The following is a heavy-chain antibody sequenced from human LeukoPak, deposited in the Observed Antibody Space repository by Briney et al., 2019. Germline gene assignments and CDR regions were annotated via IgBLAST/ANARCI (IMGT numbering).Heavy chain of an antibody. Sequence: GGSLRLSCAASGFTVSSDYMSWVRQAPGKGLEWVSVIYSGGNTYYADSVKGRFTISRDNSKNTLFLQMNSLRAEDTAVYYCAKDPVAGIPYDDYWGQGTLVTVSS. CDR3: AKDPVAGIPYDDY. V-gene: IGHV3-66*01. J-gene: IGHJ4*02. CDR1: GFTVSSDY. CDR2: IYSGGNT. D-gene: IGHD6-13*01.